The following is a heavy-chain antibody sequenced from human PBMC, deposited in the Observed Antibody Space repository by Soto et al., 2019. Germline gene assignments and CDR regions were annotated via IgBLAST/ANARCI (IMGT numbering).Heavy chain of an antibody. CDR3: AKDIYGGLLGY. J-gene: IGHJ4*02. V-gene: IGHV3-30*18. D-gene: IGHD4-17*01. Sequence: QAGGSLRLSCAASGFTFSSYGMHWVRQAPGKGLEWVAVISYDGSNKYYADSVKGRFTISRDNSKNTLYLQMNSLRAEDTAVYYCAKDIYGGLLGYWGQGTLVTVSS. CDR2: ISYDGSNK. CDR1: GFTFSSYG.